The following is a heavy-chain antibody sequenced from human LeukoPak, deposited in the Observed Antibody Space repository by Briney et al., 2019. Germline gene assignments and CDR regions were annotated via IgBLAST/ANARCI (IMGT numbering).Heavy chain of an antibody. D-gene: IGHD3-22*01. CDR2: ISSSSSYI. CDR1: GFTFSSYS. Sequence: PGGSLRLSCAASGFTFSSYSMNWVRQAPGKGLEWVSSISSSSSYIYYADSVKGRFTISRDNAKNSLYLQMNSLRAEDTAVYYCARDQSAFYDSSGYNYWGRGTLVTVSS. J-gene: IGHJ4*02. V-gene: IGHV3-21*01. CDR3: ARDQSAFYDSSGYNY.